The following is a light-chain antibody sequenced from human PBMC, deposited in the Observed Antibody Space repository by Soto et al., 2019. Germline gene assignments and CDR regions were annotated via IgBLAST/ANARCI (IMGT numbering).Light chain of an antibody. CDR1: QSISSW. CDR2: KTS. CDR3: QQYKSFSLT. V-gene: IGKV1-5*03. Sequence: DIQMTQSPSTLSASVGDRVTITCRASQSISSWLAWYQHKPGKAPKLLIFKTSNLESGVPSRFSGSGSGTEFSLTISSLQPDDFATYYCQQYKSFSLTFGGGTRVEVK. J-gene: IGKJ4*01.